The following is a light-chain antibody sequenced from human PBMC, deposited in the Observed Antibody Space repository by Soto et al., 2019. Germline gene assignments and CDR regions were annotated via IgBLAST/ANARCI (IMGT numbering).Light chain of an antibody. CDR1: SSNIGNNY. J-gene: IGLJ1*01. Sequence: VLTQPPSVSAAPGQKVTISCSGSSSNIGNNYVSWYQQVPGTAPKLLIYDNNKRPSGIPDRFSGSKSGTPATLGITGLQTGDEADYYCGTWDSSLSAYVFGTGTKV. V-gene: IGLV1-51*01. CDR3: GTWDSSLSAYV. CDR2: DNN.